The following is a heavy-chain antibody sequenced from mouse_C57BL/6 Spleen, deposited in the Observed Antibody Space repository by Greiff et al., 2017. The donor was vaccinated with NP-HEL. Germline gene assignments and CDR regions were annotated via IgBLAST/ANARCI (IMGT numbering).Heavy chain of an antibody. CDR1: GYSITSGYY. Sequence: EVQLQESGPGLVKPSQSLSLTCSVTGYSITSGYYWNWIRQFPGNKLEWMGYISYDGSNNYNPSLKNRISITRDTSKNQFFLKLNSVTTEDTATYYCARVDYYGSLYYFDYWGQGTTLTVSS. CDR2: ISYDGSN. V-gene: IGHV3-6*01. D-gene: IGHD1-1*01. CDR3: ARVDYYGSLYYFDY. J-gene: IGHJ2*01.